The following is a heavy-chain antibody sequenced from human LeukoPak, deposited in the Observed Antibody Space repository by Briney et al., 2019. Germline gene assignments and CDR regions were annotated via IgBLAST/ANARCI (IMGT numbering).Heavy chain of an antibody. D-gene: IGHD2-15*01. CDR1: GFTFSSYA. CDR2: ISGSDGTT. CDR3: ARGADGVSSNSRGWFDP. Sequence: GGSLRLSCAASGFTFSSYAMSWVRQAPGKGLEWVSTISGSDGTTYYADSVKGRFTISRDNARNSLYLQMNTLRAEDTAVYSCARGADGVSSNSRGWFDPWDQGTLVTVSS. V-gene: IGHV3-23*01. J-gene: IGHJ5*02.